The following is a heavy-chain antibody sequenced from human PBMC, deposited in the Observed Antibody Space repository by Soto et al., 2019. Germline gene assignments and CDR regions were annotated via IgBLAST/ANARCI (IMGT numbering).Heavy chain of an antibody. D-gene: IGHD3-22*01. CDR2: IDPSSGSS. J-gene: IGHJ4*02. CDR1: GYTLTSYY. Sequence: QVQLVQSGAEVKEPGASVRVSCKASGYTLTSYYLHWVRQAPGQGPEWMGRIDPSSGSSTYAQNFQGRVNMTRDTSTSTVYMDMSSLRSEDTAVYYCVRAVGIVLTYDYFDHWGQGTLVTVSS. CDR3: VRAVGIVLTYDYFDH. V-gene: IGHV1-46*01.